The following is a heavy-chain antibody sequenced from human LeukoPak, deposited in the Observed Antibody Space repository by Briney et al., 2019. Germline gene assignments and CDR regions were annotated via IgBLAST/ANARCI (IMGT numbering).Heavy chain of an antibody. CDR1: GGSSSSSSYY. V-gene: IGHV4-39*07. CDR3: ARGAYGAPYYFDY. Sequence: PSETLALTCTVFGGSSSSSSYYWGWIRQPPGKGLEWIGSIYYSGSTYYNPSLKSRVTISVDTSKNQFSLKLSSVTAADTAVYYCARGAYGAPYYFDYWGQGTLVTVSS. D-gene: IGHD3-10*01. CDR2: IYYSGST. J-gene: IGHJ4*02.